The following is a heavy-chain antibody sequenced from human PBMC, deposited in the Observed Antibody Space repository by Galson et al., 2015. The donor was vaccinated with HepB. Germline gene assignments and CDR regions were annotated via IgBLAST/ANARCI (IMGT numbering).Heavy chain of an antibody. CDR2: ISYDGSDK. CDR3: AKEGSPYYYYYGMDV. V-gene: IGHV3-30*18. Sequence: SLRLSCAASGFTFSNYGIHWVRQAPGKGLEWVAFISYDGSDKYYADSVKGRFTISRDNSDNTLYLQMKSLRSEDAAVYYCAKEGSPYYYYYGMDVWGQGTTVTVSS. J-gene: IGHJ6*02. CDR1: GFTFSNYG. D-gene: IGHD3-10*01.